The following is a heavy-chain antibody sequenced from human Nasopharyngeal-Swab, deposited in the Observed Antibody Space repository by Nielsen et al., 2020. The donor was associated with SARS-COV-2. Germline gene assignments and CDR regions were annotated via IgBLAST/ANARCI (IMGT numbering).Heavy chain of an antibody. D-gene: IGHD3-3*01. Sequence: ASVKVSCKASGYTFTSYAMNWVRQAPRQGLEWMGWINTNTGNPTYAQGFTGRFVFSLDTSVSTAYLQISSLKAEDTAVYYCARTDTHTIFGVAIGYNWFDPWGQGTLVTVSS. CDR1: GYTFTSYA. J-gene: IGHJ5*02. CDR3: ARTDTHTIFGVAIGYNWFDP. CDR2: INTNTGNP. V-gene: IGHV7-4-1*02.